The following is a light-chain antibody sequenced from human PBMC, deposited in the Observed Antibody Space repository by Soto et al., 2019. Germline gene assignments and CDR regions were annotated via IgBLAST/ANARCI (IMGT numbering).Light chain of an antibody. CDR2: GAS. J-gene: IGKJ2*01. Sequence: EIVMTQSPATLSVSPGERATLSCRASQSVSSNLACHQQKPGQAPRLLIYGASTRDTGIPARLSGSASGTEFPLHINSLQSEDFAVYYCQQYNNWPPKTFGQGTKLEIK. CDR1: QSVSSN. CDR3: QQYNNWPPKT. V-gene: IGKV3-15*01.